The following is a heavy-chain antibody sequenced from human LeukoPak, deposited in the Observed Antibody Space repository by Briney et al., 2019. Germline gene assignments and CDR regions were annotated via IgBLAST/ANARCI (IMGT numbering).Heavy chain of an antibody. CDR1: GFTFSSYA. D-gene: IGHD4-23*01. CDR2: ISGSGGST. V-gene: IGHV3-23*01. Sequence: GGSLRLSCAASGFTFSSYAMSWVRQAPGKGLEWVSAISGSGGSTYYADSVKGRFTISSDNSKNTLYLQMNSLRAEDTAVYYCARGWSFYYSGTSLFDWFDPWGQGTLVTVSS. CDR3: ARGWSFYYSGTSLFDWFDP. J-gene: IGHJ5*02.